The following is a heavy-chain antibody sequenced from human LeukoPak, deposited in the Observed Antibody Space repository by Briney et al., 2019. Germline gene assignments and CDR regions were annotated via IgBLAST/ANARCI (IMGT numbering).Heavy chain of an antibody. D-gene: IGHD3-10*01. CDR3: ARGGNRFGGFYFDY. CDR1: ADSLSSGGHY. J-gene: IGHJ4*02. V-gene: IGHV4-31*03. Sequence: SQTLSLTCTVSADSLSSGGHYWAWIRQFPGKGLESIGFIHHSGGSRHNPSLKDRVAISVDTSRKQFALKLSSVTAADTAMYYCARGGNRFGGFYFDYWGQGIQVIVSS. CDR2: IHHSGGS.